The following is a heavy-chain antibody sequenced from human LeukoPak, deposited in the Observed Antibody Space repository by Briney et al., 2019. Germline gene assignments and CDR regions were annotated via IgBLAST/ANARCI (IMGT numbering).Heavy chain of an antibody. V-gene: IGHV3-30*04. D-gene: IGHD5-24*01. CDR3: ARSPYKSDAFDI. J-gene: IGHJ3*02. CDR2: IPYDGSNK. Sequence: PGRSLRLSCAASGFTFSSYTMHWVRQAPGKGLEWVAVIPYDGSNKYYADSVKGRFTISRDNSKNTLYLQMNSLRAEDTAVYYCARSPYKSDAFDIWGQGTMVTVSS. CDR1: GFTFSSYT.